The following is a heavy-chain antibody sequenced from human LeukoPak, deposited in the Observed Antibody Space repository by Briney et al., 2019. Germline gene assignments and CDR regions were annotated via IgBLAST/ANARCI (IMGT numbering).Heavy chain of an antibody. Sequence: PSETLSLTCTVSGGSISSYYWSWIRQPPGKGLEWIGYIYYSGSTNYNPSLKSRVTISVDTSKHQFSLQLSSVTAADTAVYYCASGYSNYGGIFDYWGQGTLVTVSS. CDR2: IYYSGST. CDR3: ASGYSNYGGIFDY. D-gene: IGHD4-11*01. CDR1: GGSISSYY. V-gene: IGHV4-59*01. J-gene: IGHJ4*02.